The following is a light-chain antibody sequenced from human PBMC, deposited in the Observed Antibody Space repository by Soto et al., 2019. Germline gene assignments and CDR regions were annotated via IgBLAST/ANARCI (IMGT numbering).Light chain of an antibody. Sequence: DIQLTQSPSFLSASVGDRVTITCRASLDIRGYLAWYQQTPGKVPRLLIYSASTLQGGVPSRFSGSGSGTEFTLTISSLQPEDLASYYCQQLDRYPFTFGGGTKGDIK. CDR3: QQLDRYPFT. V-gene: IGKV1-9*01. CDR1: LDIRGY. CDR2: SAS. J-gene: IGKJ4*01.